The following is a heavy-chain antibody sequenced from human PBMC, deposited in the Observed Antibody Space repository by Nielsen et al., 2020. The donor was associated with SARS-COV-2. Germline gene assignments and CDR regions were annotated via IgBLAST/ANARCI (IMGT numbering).Heavy chain of an antibody. J-gene: IGHJ6*02. CDR2: INSDGSRT. V-gene: IGHV3-74*01. Sequence: GESLKISCAASGFTFSSYWMHWVRQAPGKGLVWVSHINSDGSRTNYADSVKGRFTISRDNAKNMLYLQMNSLRAEDTAVYYCAKIGGSYWNYYYYGMDVWGQGTTVTVSS. CDR1: GFTFSSYW. CDR3: AKIGGSYWNYYYYGMDV. D-gene: IGHD3-10*01.